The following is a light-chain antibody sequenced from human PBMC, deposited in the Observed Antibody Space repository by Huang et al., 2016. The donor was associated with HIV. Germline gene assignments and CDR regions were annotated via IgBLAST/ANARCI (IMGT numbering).Light chain of an antibody. Sequence: EIVMTQSPATLSVSPGERATISCRASQSVSSNLAWYQQKPGQAPRLLIYGASTRATGIPARVSGSGSGTEFTLTISSLQSEDFAVYYCQQYNNWPPFTFGPGTKVDIK. CDR2: GAS. CDR3: QQYNNWPPFT. CDR1: QSVSSN. J-gene: IGKJ3*01. V-gene: IGKV3-15*01.